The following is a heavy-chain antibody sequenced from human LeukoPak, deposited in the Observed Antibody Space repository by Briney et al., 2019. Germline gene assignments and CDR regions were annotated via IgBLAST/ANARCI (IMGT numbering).Heavy chain of an antibody. D-gene: IGHD5-18*01. CDR3: AREGDTAMVTFYY. CDR2: INPNSGGT. V-gene: IGHV1-2*02. Sequence: GVSVKVSCKASGYTFTGYYMHWVRQAPGQGLEWMGWINPNSGGTNYAQKFQGRVTMTRDTSISTAYMELSRLRSDDTAVYYCAREGDTAMVTFYYWGQGTLVTVSS. J-gene: IGHJ4*02. CDR1: GYTFTGYY.